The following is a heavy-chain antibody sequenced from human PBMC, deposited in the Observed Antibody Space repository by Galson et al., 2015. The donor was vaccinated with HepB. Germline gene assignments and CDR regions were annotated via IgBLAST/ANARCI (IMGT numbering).Heavy chain of an antibody. CDR3: ARVSVGGTNAFDI. D-gene: IGHD1-26*01. V-gene: IGHV6-1*01. CDR1: GDSVSSNSAA. Sequence: CAISGDSVSSNSAAWNWIRQSPSRGLEWLGRTYYRSKWYNDYALSVESRININPDTSKNQVSLQLNSVTPEDTAVYYCARVSVGGTNAFDIWGQGTMVTVSS. CDR2: TYYRSKWYN. J-gene: IGHJ3*02.